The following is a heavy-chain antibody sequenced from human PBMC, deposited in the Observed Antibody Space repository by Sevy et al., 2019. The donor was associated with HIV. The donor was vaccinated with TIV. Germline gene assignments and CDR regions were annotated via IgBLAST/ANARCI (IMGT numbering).Heavy chain of an antibody. D-gene: IGHD6-25*01. CDR1: GLTFSSYW. CDR3: ARDSGFCAFDI. CDR2: IKQDGSEK. V-gene: IGHV3-7*01. J-gene: IGHJ3*02. Sequence: GGSLRLSCAASGLTFSSYWMSWVRQAPGKGLEWVANIKQDGSEKYYVDSVKGRFTISRDNAKNSLYLQMNSLRAEDTAVHYCARDSGFCAFDIWGQGTLVTVSS.